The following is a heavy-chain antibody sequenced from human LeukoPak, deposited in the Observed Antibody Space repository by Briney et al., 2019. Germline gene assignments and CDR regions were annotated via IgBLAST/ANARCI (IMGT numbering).Heavy chain of an antibody. J-gene: IGHJ4*02. V-gene: IGHV3-30*18. Sequence: GGSLRLSCAASGFTFSSYGMHWVRQAPGKGLEWVAVMSYDGSNKYYADSVKGRFTISRDNSKNTLYLQMNSLRAEDTAVYYCAKESRVVVVPAAEYGYYFDYWGQGTLVTVSS. CDR2: MSYDGSNK. CDR3: AKESRVVVVPAAEYGYYFDY. D-gene: IGHD2-2*01. CDR1: GFTFSSYG.